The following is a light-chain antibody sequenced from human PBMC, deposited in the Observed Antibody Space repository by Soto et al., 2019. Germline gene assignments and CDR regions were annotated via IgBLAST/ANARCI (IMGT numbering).Light chain of an antibody. CDR3: QQYSTLRT. CDR1: QSISSW. CDR2: DVS. V-gene: IGKV1-5*01. J-gene: IGKJ2*01. Sequence: DIQMTQSPSTLSASVGDRVTITCRASQSISSWLAWYQQKPGKAPKLLIYDVSTLESGVPSRFSGNGSGTEFTLTISCLQPDDFATYYCQQYSTLRTFGQGTKLEIK.